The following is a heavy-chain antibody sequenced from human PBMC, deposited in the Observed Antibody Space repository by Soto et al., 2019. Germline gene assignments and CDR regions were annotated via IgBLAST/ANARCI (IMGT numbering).Heavy chain of an antibody. CDR2: ISGSGGST. CDR3: AKTNPNWKYLFLVY. V-gene: IGHV3-23*01. D-gene: IGHD1-7*01. CDR1: GFTFSSYA. Sequence: GSLRLSCAASGFTFSSYAMSWVRQAPGKGLEWVSAISGSGGSTYYADSVKGRFTISRDNSKSTLYLQMNSLRAEDTAVYYCAKTNPNWKYLFLVYWGQGTLVTVYS. J-gene: IGHJ4*02.